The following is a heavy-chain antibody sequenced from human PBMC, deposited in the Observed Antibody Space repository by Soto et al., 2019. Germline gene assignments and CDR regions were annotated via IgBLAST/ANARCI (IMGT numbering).Heavy chain of an antibody. J-gene: IGHJ4*02. CDR3: VKWARYGLGRNCSGNYFDY. CDR1: EFTFSSHA. Sequence: EVQLLESGGGLVRPGGSLRLSCAASEFTFSSHAMSWVRQAPGKGLEWVSAISAAGSAYSADSMKGRFTTSRDNSKNMLYLQMNSLRAQDTAVYYCVKWARYGLGRNCSGNYFDYWGQGTLVTVSS. CDR2: ISAAGSA. V-gene: IGHV3-23*01. D-gene: IGHD2-15*01.